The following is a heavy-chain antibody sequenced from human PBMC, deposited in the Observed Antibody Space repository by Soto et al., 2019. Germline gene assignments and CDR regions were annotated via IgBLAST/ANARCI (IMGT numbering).Heavy chain of an antibody. CDR1: GGSISSGDYY. V-gene: IGHV4-30-4*01. J-gene: IGHJ5*02. CDR3: ASALRGPEGFDP. CDR2: IYYSGST. Sequence: PSETLSLTCTVSGGSISSGDYYWSWIRQPPGKGLEWIGYIYYSGSTYYNPSLKSRVNISVDTSKNQFSLKLSSVTAADTAVYYCASALRGPEGFDPWGQGTLVTVSS.